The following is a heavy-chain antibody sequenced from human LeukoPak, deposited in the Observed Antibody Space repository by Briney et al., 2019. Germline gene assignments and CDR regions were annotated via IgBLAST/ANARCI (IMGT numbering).Heavy chain of an antibody. CDR2: ISYDGSNK. CDR3: ASDKRLDP. V-gene: IGHV3-30*04. D-gene: IGHD3-9*01. CDR1: GFTFSSYA. J-gene: IGHJ5*02. Sequence: GGSLRLSSAASGFTFSSYAMHWVRQAPGKGLEWVAVISYDGSNKYYADSVKGRFTISRDNSKNTLYLQMNSLRAEDTAVYYCASDKRLDPWGQGTLVTVSS.